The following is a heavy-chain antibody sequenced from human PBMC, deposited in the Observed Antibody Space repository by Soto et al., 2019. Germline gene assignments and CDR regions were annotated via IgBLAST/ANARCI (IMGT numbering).Heavy chain of an antibody. J-gene: IGHJ4*02. V-gene: IGHV3-20*04. Sequence: GGSLRLSCAASGFTFDDYGMSWVRQAPGKGLEWVSGINWNGGSTGYADSVKGRFTISRDNAKNSLYLQMNSLRAEDTALYYCARIYDLYPSGRNEVFDYWGQGTLVTVSS. CDR1: GFTFDDYG. CDR3: ARIYDLYPSGRNEVFDY. D-gene: IGHD3-3*01. CDR2: INWNGGST.